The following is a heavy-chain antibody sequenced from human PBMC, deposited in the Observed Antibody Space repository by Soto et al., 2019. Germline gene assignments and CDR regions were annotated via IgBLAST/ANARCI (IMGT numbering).Heavy chain of an antibody. CDR3: ATGFDGSSWYNWFDP. J-gene: IGHJ5*02. V-gene: IGHV1-8*01. Sequence: QVQLVQSGAEVKKPGASVKVSCKASGYTFTSYDINWVRQATGQGLVWRGWMNPNSGNTGYAQKFQGRVTMTRNTSIGTAYRELSSLRADATAVYYCATGFDGSSWYNWFDPWGQGSLVTVSS. D-gene: IGHD6-13*01. CDR2: MNPNSGNT. CDR1: GYTFTSYD.